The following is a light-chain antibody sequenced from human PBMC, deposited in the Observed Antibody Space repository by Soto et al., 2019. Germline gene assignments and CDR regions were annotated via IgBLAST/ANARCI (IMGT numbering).Light chain of an antibody. V-gene: IGLV1-44*01. CDR2: SDN. CDR1: SSNVGTNH. Sequence: QSVLTQPPSASGTPGQRVTISCSGSSSNVGTNHVNWYQQLPGTAPKLLIYSDNQRPSGVPDRFSGSKSGTSASLAISGLQSEDEADYYCATRDERLSGRVFGGGTKLIVL. CDR3: ATRDERLSGRV. J-gene: IGLJ3*02.